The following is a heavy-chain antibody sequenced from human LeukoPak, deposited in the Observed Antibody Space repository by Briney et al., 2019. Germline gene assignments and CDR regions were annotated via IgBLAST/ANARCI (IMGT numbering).Heavy chain of an antibody. CDR2: IIPIFGTA. CDR3: ARAVGYCSGGSCYYFDY. J-gene: IGHJ4*02. CDR1: GGTFSSYA. Sequence: GASVKVSCKASGGTFSSYAISWVRQAPGQGLEWMGGIIPIFGTANYAQKFQGRVTITADESTSTAYMELSSLRSEDTAVYYCARAVGYCSGGSCYYFDYWGQGTLVTVSS. V-gene: IGHV1-69*13. D-gene: IGHD2-15*01.